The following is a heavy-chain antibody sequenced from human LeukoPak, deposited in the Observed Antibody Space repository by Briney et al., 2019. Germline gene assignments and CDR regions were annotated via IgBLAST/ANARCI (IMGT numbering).Heavy chain of an antibody. CDR2: IIPIFGTA. V-gene: IGHV1-69*05. D-gene: IGHD2-2*01. CDR1: GGTFSSYA. J-gene: IGHJ4*02. CDR3: ARDPTSEDSTLSVTDY. Sequence: SVKVSCKASGGTFSSYAISWVRQAPGQGLEWMGRIIPIFGTANYAQKFQGRVTITTDEPTSTAYMELSSLRSEDTAVYYCARDPTSEDSTLSVTDYWGQGTLVTVSS.